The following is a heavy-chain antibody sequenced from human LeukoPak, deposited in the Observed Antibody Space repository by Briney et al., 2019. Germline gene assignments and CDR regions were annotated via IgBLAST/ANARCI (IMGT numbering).Heavy chain of an antibody. Sequence: ASVKVSCKASGYTFTIYGISWVRQAPGQGLEWMGWISAYNGNTNYAQKLQGRVTMTTDTSTSTAYMELRSLRSDDTAVYYCARLGLSSSWYGAHDYWGQGTLVTVSS. V-gene: IGHV1-18*01. D-gene: IGHD6-13*01. CDR2: ISAYNGNT. CDR3: ARLGLSSSWYGAHDY. J-gene: IGHJ4*02. CDR1: GYTFTIYG.